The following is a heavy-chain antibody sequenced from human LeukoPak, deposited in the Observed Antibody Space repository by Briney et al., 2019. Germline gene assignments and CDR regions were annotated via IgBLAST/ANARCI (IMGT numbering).Heavy chain of an antibody. V-gene: IGHV4-34*01. CDR2: INHSGST. Sequence: SETLSLTCAVYGGSFSGYYWSWIRQPPGKGVEWIGEINHSGSTNYNPSLKSRVTISVDTSKNQFSLKLSSVTAADTAVYYCARRKLVRYFDWLPYPLDYWGQGTLVTVSS. J-gene: IGHJ4*02. CDR3: ARRKLVRYFDWLPYPLDY. CDR1: GGSFSGYY. D-gene: IGHD3-9*01.